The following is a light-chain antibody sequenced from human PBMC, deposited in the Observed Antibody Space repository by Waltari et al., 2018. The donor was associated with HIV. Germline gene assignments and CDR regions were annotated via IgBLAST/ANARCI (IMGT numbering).Light chain of an antibody. CDR2: DAT. Sequence: QAVVTQEPSLTVSPGGTVTLTCGSSTGPVTSGHHPYWFQQRPGQAPRTLIYDATNKFSWTPALFSGSPLGGKAALTLSGAQPDDEADYYCLLSYSGARPWVFGGGTKLTVL. CDR3: LLSYSGARPWV. CDR1: TGPVTSGHH. J-gene: IGLJ3*02. V-gene: IGLV7-46*01.